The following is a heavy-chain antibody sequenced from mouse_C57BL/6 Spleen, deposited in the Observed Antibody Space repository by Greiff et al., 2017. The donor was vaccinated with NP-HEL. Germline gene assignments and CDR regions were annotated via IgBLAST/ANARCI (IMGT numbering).Heavy chain of an antibody. D-gene: IGHD2-3*01. CDR3: TKGVYDGYPYWYFDV. CDR2: IYPGNSDT. CDR1: GYTFTSYW. V-gene: IGHV1-5*01. J-gene: IGHJ1*03. Sequence: VQLQQSGTVLARPGASVKMSCKTSGYTFTSYWMHWVKQRPGQGLEWIGAIYPGNSDTSYNQKFKGKAKLTAVTSASTAYMELSSLTNEDSAVYYCTKGVYDGYPYWYFDVWGTGTTVTVSS.